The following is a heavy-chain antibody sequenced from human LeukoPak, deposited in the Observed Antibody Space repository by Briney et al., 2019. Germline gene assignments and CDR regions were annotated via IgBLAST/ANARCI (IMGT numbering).Heavy chain of an antibody. CDR3: ARSLLWFGELSYHYYYGMDV. Sequence: GGSLRLSCAASGFTFSSYSMNWVRQAPGKGLEWVSSISSSSSYIYYADSVKGRFTISRDNAKNSLYLQMNSLRAEDTAVYYCARSLLWFGELSYHYYYGMDVWGQGTTVTVSS. V-gene: IGHV3-21*01. J-gene: IGHJ6*02. CDR2: ISSSSSYI. D-gene: IGHD3-10*01. CDR1: GFTFSSYS.